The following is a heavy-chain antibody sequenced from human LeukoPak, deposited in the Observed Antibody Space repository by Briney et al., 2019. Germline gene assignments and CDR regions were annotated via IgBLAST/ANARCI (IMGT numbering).Heavy chain of an antibody. J-gene: IGHJ3*02. CDR3: ARDPGSVVVPAYSFDI. V-gene: IGHV1-2*02. Sequence: EASVTVSCKASGYTFTGYYMHWVRQAPGQGLEWMGWINPNSGGTNYAQRFQGRVTMTRDTSISTAYMELSRLRSDDTAVYYCARDPGSVVVPAYSFDIWGQGTMDTVSS. CDR2: INPNSGGT. CDR1: GYTFTGYY. D-gene: IGHD2-2*01.